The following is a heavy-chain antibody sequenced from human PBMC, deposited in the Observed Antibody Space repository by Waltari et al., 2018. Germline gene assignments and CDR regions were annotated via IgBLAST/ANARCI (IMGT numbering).Heavy chain of an antibody. V-gene: IGHV4-39*01. CDR1: GVSISSSYN. D-gene: IGHD4-17*01. CDR2: MYYTGGT. Sequence: QLQLQESGPGLVKPSETLSLNCTSSGVSISSSYNGAWVRQPPGKGLEWVGTMYYTGGTYNNPSLESRLTMSIDTSKNQFSLKLSSVTASDTAFYYCVRPGSTVTPRAFDIWGQGIKVTVSS. CDR3: VRPGSTVTPRAFDI. J-gene: IGHJ3*02.